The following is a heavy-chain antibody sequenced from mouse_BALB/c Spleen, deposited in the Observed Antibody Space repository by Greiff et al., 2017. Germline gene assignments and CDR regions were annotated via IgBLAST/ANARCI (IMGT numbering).Heavy chain of an antibody. J-gene: IGHJ3*01. D-gene: IGHD4-1*01. CDR3: ARDARNWDGARAWFAY. Sequence: EVKLMESGGGLVQPGGSLRLSCATSGFTFSDFYMEWVRQPPGKRLEWIAASRNKANDYTTEYSASVKGRFIVSRDTSQSILYLQMNALRAEDTAIYYCARDARNWDGARAWFAYWGQGTLVTVSA. CDR1: GFTFSDFY. CDR2: SRNKANDYTT. V-gene: IGHV7-1*02.